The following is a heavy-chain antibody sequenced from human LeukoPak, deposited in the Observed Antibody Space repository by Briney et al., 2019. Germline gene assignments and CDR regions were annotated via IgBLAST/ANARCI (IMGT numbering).Heavy chain of an antibody. CDR2: IYYSGST. D-gene: IGHD6-19*01. Sequence: KPSETLSLTCTVSGGSVSSYYWSWIRQPPGKGLEWIGYIYYSGSTNYNPSLKSRVTISVETSKNQFSLKLSSVTAADTAVYYCARDSSGWHQATNWFDPWGQGTLVTVSS. CDR3: ARDSSGWHQATNWFDP. CDR1: GGSVSSYY. J-gene: IGHJ5*02. V-gene: IGHV4-59*02.